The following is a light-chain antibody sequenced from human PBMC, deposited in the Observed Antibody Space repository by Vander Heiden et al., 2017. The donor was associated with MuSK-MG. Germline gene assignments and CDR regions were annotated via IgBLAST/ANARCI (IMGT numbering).Light chain of an antibody. J-gene: IGKJ2*01. V-gene: IGKV2-28*01. CDR2: LGS. Sequence: DIVMTQSPLSLPVTPGEPASISCRSSQSLLHNNGYNYLDWYLQKPGQSPQLLIYLGSNRASGVPDRFSGSGSGTDFTLTIRRVEAEDVGVYYCMQALQTRTFGQGTKLEIK. CDR3: MQALQTRT. CDR1: QSLLHNNGYNY.